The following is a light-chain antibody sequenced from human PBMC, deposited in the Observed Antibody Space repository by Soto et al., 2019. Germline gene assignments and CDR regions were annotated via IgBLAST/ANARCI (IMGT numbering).Light chain of an antibody. Sequence: QSVLTQPASVSGSPGQSITISCSGTTNDVGGYNYVSWYQQHPGKAPKLLIYGVTDRPSGVSSRFSGSKSGNAASLTISGLQAEDEGDYYRSSYTSSYTWIFGGGTKVTVL. J-gene: IGLJ3*02. CDR1: TNDVGGYNY. V-gene: IGLV2-14*03. CDR3: SSYTSSYTWI. CDR2: GVT.